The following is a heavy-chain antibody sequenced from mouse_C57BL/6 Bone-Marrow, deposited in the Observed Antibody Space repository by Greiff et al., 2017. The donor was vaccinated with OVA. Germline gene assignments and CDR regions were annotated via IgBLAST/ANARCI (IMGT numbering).Heavy chain of an antibody. J-gene: IGHJ2*01. V-gene: IGHV1-7*01. CDR1: GYTFTSYW. CDR3: ARGEIVTTLYFDY. Sequence: QVTLKESGAELAKPGASVKLSCKASGYTFTSYWMHWVKQRPGQGLEWIGYINPSSGYTKYNQKFKDKATLTADKSSSTAYMQLSSLTYEDSAVYYCARGEIVTTLYFDYWGQGTTLTVSS. CDR2: INPSSGYT. D-gene: IGHD2-5*01.